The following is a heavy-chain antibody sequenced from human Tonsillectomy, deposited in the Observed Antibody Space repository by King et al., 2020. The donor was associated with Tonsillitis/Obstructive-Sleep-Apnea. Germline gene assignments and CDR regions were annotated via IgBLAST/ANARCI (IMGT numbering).Heavy chain of an antibody. CDR2: ISSGGST. CDR1: GLTVSSNY. V-gene: IGHV3-53*01. CDR3: AKNSAHDFGDYFDY. Sequence: VQLVESGGGLIQPGGSLRLSCAASGLTVSSNYMSWVRQAPGKGLEWVAVISSGGSTSYSDSVKGRFTISRDDSKNTMYLQMESLRAEDTAVYYCAKNSAHDFGDYFDYWGQGTLVTVSS. D-gene: IGHD4-17*01. J-gene: IGHJ4*02.